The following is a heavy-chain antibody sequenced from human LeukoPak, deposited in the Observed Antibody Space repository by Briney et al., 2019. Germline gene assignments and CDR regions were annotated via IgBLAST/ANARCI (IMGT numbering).Heavy chain of an antibody. CDR3: AKWGCSGGSCYPFDY. CDR2: ISSSGSGGKT. Sequence: RGGSLRLSCAASGFTFSSYEMNWVRQAPGKGLEWVSYISSSGSGGKTYYADSVKGRFTISRDNSKNTLYLQMNSLRAEDTAVYYCAKWGCSGGSCYPFDYWGQGTLVTVSS. J-gene: IGHJ4*02. V-gene: IGHV3-23*01. D-gene: IGHD2-15*01. CDR1: GFTFSSYE.